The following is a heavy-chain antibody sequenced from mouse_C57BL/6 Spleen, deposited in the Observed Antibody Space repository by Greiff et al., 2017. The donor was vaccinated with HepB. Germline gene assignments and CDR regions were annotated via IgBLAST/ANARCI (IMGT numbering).Heavy chain of an antibody. D-gene: IGHD2-4*01. J-gene: IGHJ1*03. CDR2: IDPETGGT. V-gene: IGHV1-15*01. Sequence: QVQLQQSGAELVRPGASVTLSCKASGYTFTDYEMHWVKQTPVHGLEWIGAIDPETGGTAYNQKFKGKAILTADKSSSTAYMELRSLTSEDSAVYYCTRGDYDFYWYFDVWGTGTTVTVSS. CDR1: GYTFTDYE. CDR3: TRGDYDFYWYFDV.